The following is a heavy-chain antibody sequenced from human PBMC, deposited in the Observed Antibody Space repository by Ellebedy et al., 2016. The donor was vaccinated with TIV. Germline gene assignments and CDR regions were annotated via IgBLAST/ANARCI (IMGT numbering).Heavy chain of an antibody. J-gene: IGHJ4*02. CDR1: GFTFDDYG. CDR2: ISWNSYSI. Sequence: GGSLRLXXAASGFTFDDYGMHWVRQAPGKGLEWVSSISWNSYSIGYADSVKGRFTISRDNARNTLYLQMDSLRDEDTAVYYCARDSGSYPFDYWGLGALVTVSS. D-gene: IGHD3-16*02. V-gene: IGHV3-9*01. CDR3: ARDSGSYPFDY.